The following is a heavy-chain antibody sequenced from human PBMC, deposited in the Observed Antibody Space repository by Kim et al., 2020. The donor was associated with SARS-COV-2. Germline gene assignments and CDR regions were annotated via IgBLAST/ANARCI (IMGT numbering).Heavy chain of an antibody. Sequence: ASVKVSCKASGYTFTSYAMHWVRQAPGQRREWMGWINADNGNTKYSQKFQGRVTITRDTAASTAYMELSSLRSDDTAVYYCARVSDSSSWYGGGYYYYGMDVWGQGTTVTVSS. J-gene: IGHJ6*02. CDR3: ARVSDSSSWYGGGYYYYGMDV. D-gene: IGHD6-13*01. CDR2: INADNGNT. V-gene: IGHV1-3*01. CDR1: GYTFTSYA.